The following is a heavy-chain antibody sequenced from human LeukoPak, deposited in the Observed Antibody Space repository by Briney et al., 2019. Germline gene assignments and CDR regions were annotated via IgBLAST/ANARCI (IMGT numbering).Heavy chain of an antibody. CDR2: INPNSGDT. CDR1: GYTFTGYY. V-gene: IGHV1-2*02. CDR3: ARVFASDLTYGDYVSWFDP. J-gene: IGHJ5*02. Sequence: ASVKVSCKASGYTFTGYYMHWVRQAPGQGLEWMGWINPNSGDTKYAQKFQGRVTMTRDTSISTAYMELSRLRSDDTAVYYCARVFASDLTYGDYVSWFDPWGQGTLVTVSS. D-gene: IGHD4-17*01.